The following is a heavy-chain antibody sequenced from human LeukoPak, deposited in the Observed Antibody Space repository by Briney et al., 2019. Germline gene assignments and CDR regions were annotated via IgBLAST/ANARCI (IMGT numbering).Heavy chain of an antibody. CDR2: IHPGDSDT. D-gene: IGHD1-1*01. V-gene: IGHV5-51*01. J-gene: IGHJ4*02. CDR3: ARSPWNSYDY. CDR1: GYTFTSYW. Sequence: PGESLKISCKGSGYTFTSYWIGWVRQMPGKGLEWMGVIHPGDSDTRYSPSFQGQVTISVDRSISTAYLQWRSLKTSDTAMYYCARSPWNSYDYWGQGTLVTVSS.